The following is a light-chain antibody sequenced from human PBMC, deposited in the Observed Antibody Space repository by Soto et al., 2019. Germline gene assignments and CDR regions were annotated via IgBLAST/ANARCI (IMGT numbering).Light chain of an antibody. Sequence: EVVLTQSPGTVSLSPGERATLSCRASQSVTSNYLAWYQQKPGQAPRLLIYAASSRATGIPDRFSGSGSGTDFTLSISRVESEDFAVYYCQHYGSSVPWTFGQVTKVDIK. CDR1: QSVTSNY. CDR2: AAS. CDR3: QHYGSSVPWT. J-gene: IGKJ1*01. V-gene: IGKV3-20*01.